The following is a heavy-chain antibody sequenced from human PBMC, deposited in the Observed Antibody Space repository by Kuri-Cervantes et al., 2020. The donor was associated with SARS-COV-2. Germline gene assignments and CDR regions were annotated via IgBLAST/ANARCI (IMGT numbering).Heavy chain of an antibody. J-gene: IGHJ4*02. CDR2: INPNSGGT. CDR1: GFTFSSYG. V-gene: IGHV1-2*02. D-gene: IGHD1-26*01. CDR3: ARVQNQIVPDY. Sequence: GGSLRLSCAASGFTFSSYGMHWVRQAPGQGLEWMGWINPNSGGTNYAQKFQGRVTMTRDTSISTAYMELRSLRSDDTAVYYCARVQNQIVPDYWGQGTLVTVSS.